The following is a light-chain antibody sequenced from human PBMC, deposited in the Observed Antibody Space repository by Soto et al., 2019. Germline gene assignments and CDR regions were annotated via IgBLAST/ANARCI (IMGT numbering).Light chain of an antibody. CDR1: SSDVGGYNY. J-gene: IGLJ1*01. V-gene: IGLV2-14*01. CDR3: SSYTSSSTRFYV. Sequence: QSVLTQAACVSGSPGQSITISCTGTSSDVGGYNYVSWYQQHPGKAPKLMIYEVSNRPSGVSNRFSGSKSGNTASLTISGLQAEDEADYYCSSYTSSSTRFYVFGTGTKVTVL. CDR2: EVS.